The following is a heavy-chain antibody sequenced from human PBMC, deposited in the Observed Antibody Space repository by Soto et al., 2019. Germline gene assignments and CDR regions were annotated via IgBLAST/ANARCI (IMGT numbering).Heavy chain of an antibody. CDR1: GFTFTSSA. J-gene: IGHJ4*02. CDR3: AATNHYDFWSGYSVNDY. D-gene: IGHD3-3*01. CDR2: IVVGSGNT. Sequence: GASVKVSCKASGFTFTSSAVQWVRQARGQRLEWIGWIVVGSGNTNYAQKFQERVTITRDMSTSTAYMELSSLRSEDTAVYYCAATNHYDFWSGYSVNDYWGQGTLVTVSS. V-gene: IGHV1-58*01.